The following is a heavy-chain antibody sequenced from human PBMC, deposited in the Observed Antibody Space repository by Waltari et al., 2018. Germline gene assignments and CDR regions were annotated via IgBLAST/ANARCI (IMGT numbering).Heavy chain of an antibody. CDR3: VRDRMRLDV. CDR2: LWYDGSNE. J-gene: IGHJ6*02. V-gene: IGHV3-33*01. D-gene: IGHD2-15*01. Sequence: QGQGVESGGGVVQPGRSLRLSCAASGFDFSNYGMNWVRQAPGKGLEWVASLWYDGSNEYYADSVQGRFIISRDNSKNTLSLQMNSLRVEDTAVYYCVRDRMRLDVWGEGTTVTVSS. CDR1: GFDFSNYG.